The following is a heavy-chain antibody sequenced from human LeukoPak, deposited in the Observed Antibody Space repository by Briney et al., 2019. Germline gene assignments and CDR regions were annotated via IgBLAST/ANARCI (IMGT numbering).Heavy chain of an antibody. V-gene: IGHV3-7*01. D-gene: IGHD3-10*01. J-gene: IGHJ4*02. CDR1: GFTFSSYW. CDR3: ARVSVLLWFGELGGAFDD. Sequence: GGSLRLSCAASGFTFSSYWMSWVRQAPGKGLEWVANIKQDGSEKYYVDSVKGRFTISRDNAKNSLYLQMNSLRAEDTAVYYCARVSVLLWFGELGGAFDDWGQGTLVTVSS. CDR2: IKQDGSEK.